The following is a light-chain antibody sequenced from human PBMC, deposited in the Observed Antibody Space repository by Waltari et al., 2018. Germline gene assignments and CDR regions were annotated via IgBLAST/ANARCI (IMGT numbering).Light chain of an antibody. CDR3: CSFTTSSTWV. J-gene: IGLJ3*02. CDR2: DVT. V-gene: IGLV2-14*03. Sequence: QSALTQSASVSGSLGQSITMSCTGTTSDLGWYNYVSWYQQHPGKAPKRILYDVTSRPPGVSNRFSGSKSGNTASLTISGLQAEDEADYYCCSFTTSSTWVFGGGTKLTVL. CDR1: TSDLGWYNY.